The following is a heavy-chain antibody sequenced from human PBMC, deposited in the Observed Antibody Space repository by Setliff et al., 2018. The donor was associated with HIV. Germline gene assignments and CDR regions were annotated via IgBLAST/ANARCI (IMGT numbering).Heavy chain of an antibody. Sequence: GGSLRLSCAASGFSFSNYGMHWVRQAPGRGLEWVSIIWYDGSNKFYADSVKGRFTISRDNSKNTLYLQMNNLRVEDTAVYYCARDAPGYSHVLDSWGQGTQVTVSS. V-gene: IGHV3-33*01. J-gene: IGHJ4*02. CDR2: IWYDGSNK. CDR1: GFSFSNYG. D-gene: IGHD5-18*01. CDR3: ARDAPGYSHVLDS.